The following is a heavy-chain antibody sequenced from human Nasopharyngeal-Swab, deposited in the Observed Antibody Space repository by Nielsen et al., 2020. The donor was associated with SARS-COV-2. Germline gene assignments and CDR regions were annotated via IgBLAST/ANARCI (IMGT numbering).Heavy chain of an antibody. J-gene: IGHJ4*02. Sequence: WVRQAPGQGLEWMGRINPNSGDTNYAQKFQGRVTGTRDTSINTAYMELSSLRSDDTAVYYCARDDGDVPGITGSGPPGGYWGQGTLVTVSS. V-gene: IGHV1-2*06. CDR2: INPNSGDT. D-gene: IGHD6-13*01. CDR3: ARDDGDVPGITGSGPPGGY.